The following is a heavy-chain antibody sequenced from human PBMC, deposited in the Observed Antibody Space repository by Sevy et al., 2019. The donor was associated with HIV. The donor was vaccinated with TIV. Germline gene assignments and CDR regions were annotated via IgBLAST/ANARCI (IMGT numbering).Heavy chain of an antibody. V-gene: IGHV3-23*01. Sequence: GGSLRLSCAVSGFSFDSYGMTWVRQAPGKGLEWVSGISGSGTRTYYADSVKGRFSISRDNSKNRLYLQMNSLRSEDSALYYRGKGGGGHYDPDEIGYYFYYYNMDVWGKGTTVTVSS. CDR1: GFSFDSYG. J-gene: IGHJ6*03. CDR2: ISGSGTRT. CDR3: GKGGGGHYDPDEIGYYFYYYNMDV. D-gene: IGHD3-22*01.